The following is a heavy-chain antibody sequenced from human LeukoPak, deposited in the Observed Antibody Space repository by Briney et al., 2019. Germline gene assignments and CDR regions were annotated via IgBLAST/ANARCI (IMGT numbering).Heavy chain of an antibody. D-gene: IGHD4-17*01. CDR1: GGAISSSSHY. V-gene: IGHV4-39*01. Sequence: PSETLSLTCTVSGGAISSSSHYWGWIRQPPGKGLEWIGSIYHSGSTVYNPSLKSRVAISVDTSRNQFSLKLNSVTASDTAVYYCARNTTVTDWYFDLWGRGTLDTVSS. CDR3: ARNTTVTDWYFDL. CDR2: IYHSGST. J-gene: IGHJ2*01.